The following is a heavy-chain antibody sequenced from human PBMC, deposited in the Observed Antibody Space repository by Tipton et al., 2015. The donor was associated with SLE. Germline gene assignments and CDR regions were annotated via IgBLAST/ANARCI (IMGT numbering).Heavy chain of an antibody. J-gene: IGHJ4*02. V-gene: IGHV4-38-2*02. CDR3: ARVGLVAPAAISSGVDY. Sequence: TLSLTCTVSGYSISSGYYWGWIRQPPGKGLEWTGTIYHSGSIYYNPPLKSRVTISVDTSKNQFSLNLSSVTAADTAVYYCARVGLVAPAAISSGVDYWGQGTLVTVSS. D-gene: IGHD2-2*02. CDR2: IYHSGSI. CDR1: GYSISSGYY.